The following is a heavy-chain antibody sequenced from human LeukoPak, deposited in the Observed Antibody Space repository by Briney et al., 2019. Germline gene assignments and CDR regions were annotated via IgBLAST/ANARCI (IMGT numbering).Heavy chain of an antibody. CDR1: GAAITTYY. CDR2: IYHSGST. J-gene: IGHJ4*02. V-gene: IGHV4-59*01. D-gene: IGHD6-6*01. Sequence: SETLSLTCTVSGAAITTYYWTWIRQPPGKGLEWIGYIYHSGSTNYNPSLKSRVTISLDTSRNQFSLRLSSVTAADTAVYFCAREYSTSSEGDYFDYWGQGSLITVSS. CDR3: AREYSTSSEGDYFDY.